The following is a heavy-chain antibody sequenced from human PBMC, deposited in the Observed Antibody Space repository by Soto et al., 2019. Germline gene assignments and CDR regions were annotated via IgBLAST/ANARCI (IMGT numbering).Heavy chain of an antibody. D-gene: IGHD3-9*01. V-gene: IGHV1-69*01. Sequence: QVQLVQSGAEVKKPGSSVKVSCKASGGTFSSYAISWVRQAPGQGLEWMGGIIPIFGTANYAQKFQGRVTITADESTSTTYMELSSLRSEDTAVYYCARGVGITIPQENWFDPWGQGTLVTVSS. CDR1: GGTFSSYA. J-gene: IGHJ5*02. CDR3: ARGVGITIPQENWFDP. CDR2: IIPIFGTA.